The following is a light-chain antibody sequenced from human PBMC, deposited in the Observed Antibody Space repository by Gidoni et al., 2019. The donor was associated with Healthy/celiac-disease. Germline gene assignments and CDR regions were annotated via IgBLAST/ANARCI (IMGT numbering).Light chain of an antibody. CDR2: QDS. V-gene: IGLV3-1*01. CDR1: NLGDKY. J-gene: IGLJ2*01. Sequence: SYELTQPPSVSVSPGQTASITCSGDNLGDKYACWYQQKPCQSPLLVIYQDSKRPSGIPERFSGSNSGNTATLTISGTQAMDEADYYCQAWDSSTAVVFGGGTKLTVL. CDR3: QAWDSSTAVV.